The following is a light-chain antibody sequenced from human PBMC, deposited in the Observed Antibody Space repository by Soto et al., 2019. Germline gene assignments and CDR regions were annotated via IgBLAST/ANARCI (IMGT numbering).Light chain of an antibody. V-gene: IGKV4-1*01. Sequence: DIVMTQSPDSLAVSLGERATINCKSSQNILYSSNNKNYLAWYQQKPGQPPKLLIYWASTRESGVPDRFSGXXXXXXXXXXXXXXXXXXVAVXYCQQYYSIPPGFGQGTRLEIK. J-gene: IGKJ5*01. CDR1: QNILYSSNNKNY. CDR3: QQYYSIPPG. CDR2: WAS.